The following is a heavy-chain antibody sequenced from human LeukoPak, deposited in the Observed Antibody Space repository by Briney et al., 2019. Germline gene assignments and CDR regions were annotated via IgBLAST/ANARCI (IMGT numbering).Heavy chain of an antibody. Sequence: PGGSLRLSCAASGFTFSSYAMSWVRQAPGKGLEWVSAIRGSGGSTYYADSVKGRFTISRDNSKNTLYLQMNSLRAEDTAVYYCAKGIAAATLGYFDYWGQGTLVTVSS. CDR3: AKGIAAATLGYFDY. CDR1: GFTFSSYA. CDR2: IRGSGGST. V-gene: IGHV3-23*01. J-gene: IGHJ4*02. D-gene: IGHD6-13*01.